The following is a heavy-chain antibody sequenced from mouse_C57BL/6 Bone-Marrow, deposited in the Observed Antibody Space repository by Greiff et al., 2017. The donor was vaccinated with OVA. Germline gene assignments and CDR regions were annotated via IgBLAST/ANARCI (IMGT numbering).Heavy chain of an antibody. CDR2: IHPNSGST. D-gene: IGHD2-3*01. J-gene: IGHJ3*01. V-gene: IGHV1-64*01. CDR1: GYTFTSYW. Sequence: VKLVESGAELVKPGASVKLSCKASGYTFTSYWMHWVKQRPGQGLEWIGMIHPNSGSTNYNEKFKSKATLTVDKSSSTAYMQLSSLTSEDSAVYYCARYEGYDEFAYWGQGTLVTVSA. CDR3: ARYEGYDEFAY.